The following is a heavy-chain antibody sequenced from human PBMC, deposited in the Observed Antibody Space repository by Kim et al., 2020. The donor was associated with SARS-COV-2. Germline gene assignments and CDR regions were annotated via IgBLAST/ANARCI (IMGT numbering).Heavy chain of an antibody. J-gene: IGHJ4*02. CDR2: IYYSGST. Sequence: SETLSLTCTVSGGSVSSGSYYWSWIRQPPGKGLEWIGYIYYSGSTNYNPSLKSRVTISVDTSKNQFSLKLSSVTAADTAVYYCASQGIQWPRAYYFDYWGQGTLVTVSS. CDR3: ASQGIQWPRAYYFDY. CDR1: GGSVSSGSYY. D-gene: IGHD6-19*01. V-gene: IGHV4-61*01.